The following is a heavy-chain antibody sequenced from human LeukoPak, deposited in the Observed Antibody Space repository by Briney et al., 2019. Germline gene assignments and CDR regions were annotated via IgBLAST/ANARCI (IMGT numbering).Heavy chain of an antibody. D-gene: IGHD3-3*01. V-gene: IGHV4-59*01. Sequence: PSETLSLTCTVSGASISSSYWSWIRQPPGKGLEWIGYIYHSGSTNYNPSLKSRVTISVDTSKSQLSLKLRSVTAADTAVYYCAREGLTIFGVVIPGNAFDIWGQGTMVTVSS. J-gene: IGHJ3*02. CDR3: AREGLTIFGVVIPGNAFDI. CDR1: GASISSSY. CDR2: IYHSGST.